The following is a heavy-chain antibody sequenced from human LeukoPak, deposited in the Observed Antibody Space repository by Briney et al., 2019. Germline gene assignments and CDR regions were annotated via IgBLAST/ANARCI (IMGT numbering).Heavy chain of an antibody. V-gene: IGHV4-34*01. CDR1: GGSTSNYY. Sequence: PSETLSLTCTVSGGSTSNYYWSWIRQPPGKGLEWIGEINHSGSTNYNPSLKSRVTISVDTSKNQFSLKLSSVTAADTAVYYCARHLRYYYGSGSYYNMNWFDPWGQGTLVTVSS. CDR2: INHSGST. CDR3: ARHLRYYYGSGSYYNMNWFDP. J-gene: IGHJ5*02. D-gene: IGHD3-10*01.